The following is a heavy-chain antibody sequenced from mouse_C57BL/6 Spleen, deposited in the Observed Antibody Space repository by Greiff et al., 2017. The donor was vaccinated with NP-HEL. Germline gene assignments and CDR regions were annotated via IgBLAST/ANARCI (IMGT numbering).Heavy chain of an antibody. Sequence: VQLQQSGAELVKPGASVKISCKASGYAFSSYWMNWVKQRPGKGLEWIGQIYPGDGDTNYNGKFKGKATLTADKSSSTADMQLRSLTSEDSAVYFCASSPIVHYYGSTPFAYWGQGTLVTVSA. CDR1: GYAFSSYW. CDR3: ASSPIVHYYGSTPFAY. CDR2: IYPGDGDT. V-gene: IGHV1-80*01. J-gene: IGHJ3*01. D-gene: IGHD1-1*01.